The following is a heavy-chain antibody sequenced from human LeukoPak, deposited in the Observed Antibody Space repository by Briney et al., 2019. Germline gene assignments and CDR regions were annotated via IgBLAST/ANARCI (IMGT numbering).Heavy chain of an antibody. Sequence: GASVKVSCKASGYTFTGYFLHWVRQAPGQGLEWMGWINPNTGDTDSAQKFQGRVTMTRDTSIFTAYMELSSLRSDDTAVYYCARDMNWRASIWYFDLWGRAPWSLSP. CDR2: INPNTGDT. J-gene: IGHJ2*01. CDR3: ARDMNWRASIWYFDL. CDR1: GYTFTGYF. V-gene: IGHV1-2*02.